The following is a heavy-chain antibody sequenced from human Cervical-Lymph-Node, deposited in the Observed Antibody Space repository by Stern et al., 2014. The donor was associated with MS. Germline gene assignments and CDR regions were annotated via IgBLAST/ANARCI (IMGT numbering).Heavy chain of an antibody. CDR2: IYTGDSDT. CDR3: ARHKTAVKSTYYYDSSGYSLDY. D-gene: IGHD3-22*01. CDR1: GYSFTSYW. Sequence: EVQLVESGAEVKKPGESLKISCKGSGYSFTSYWIGWVRQMPGKGLEWMGIIYTGDSDTRYSPSFKRQVTISADKSISTAYLQWSSLKASDTAMYYCARHKTAVKSTYYYDSSGYSLDYWGQGTLVTVSS. J-gene: IGHJ4*02. V-gene: IGHV5-51*01.